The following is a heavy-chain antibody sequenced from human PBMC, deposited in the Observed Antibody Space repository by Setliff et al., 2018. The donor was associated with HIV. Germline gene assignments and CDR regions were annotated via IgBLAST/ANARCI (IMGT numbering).Heavy chain of an antibody. CDR3: ARDGYSSSWYVISGAFDY. D-gene: IGHD6-13*01. Sequence: SETLSLTCTVAGGSISSGSYYWGCIRQPPGKGLEWIGTVYYSGSTYYNPSLKSRVTISVDTSENQFSLKLSSVTAADTAVYYCARDGYSSSWYVISGAFDYWGQGILVTVSS. J-gene: IGHJ4*02. V-gene: IGHV4-39*07. CDR1: GGSISSGSYY. CDR2: VYYSGST.